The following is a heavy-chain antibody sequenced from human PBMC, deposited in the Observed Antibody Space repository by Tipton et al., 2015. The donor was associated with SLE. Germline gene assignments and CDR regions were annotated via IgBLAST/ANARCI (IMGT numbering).Heavy chain of an antibody. CDR2: IGPAGDT. CDR3: AGAYSSSWGLEY. J-gene: IGHJ4*02. CDR1: GFTFSSYD. Sequence: GSLRLSCAASGFTFSSYDMHWVRQTMRKGLEWVSHIGPAGDTNYADSVKGRFTISRENARNSLYLLLDSLRAEDTAVYYCAGAYSSSWGLEYWGQGILVTVSS. V-gene: IGHV3-13*01. D-gene: IGHD6-13*01.